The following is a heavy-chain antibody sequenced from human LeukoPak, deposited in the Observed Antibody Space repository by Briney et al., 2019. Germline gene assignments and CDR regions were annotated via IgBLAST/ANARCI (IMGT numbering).Heavy chain of an antibody. CDR2: INSDGSST. CDR1: GFTFSSYW. D-gene: IGHD3-10*01. Sequence: GGSLRLSCAASGFTFSSYWMHWVRQGPGKGLVWVSRINSDGSSTSYADSVKGRFTISRDNAKNTLYLQMNSLRAEDMAVYYCARAPSKWFGELLSYYGMDVWGQGTTVTVSS. V-gene: IGHV3-74*01. CDR3: ARAPSKWFGELLSYYGMDV. J-gene: IGHJ6*02.